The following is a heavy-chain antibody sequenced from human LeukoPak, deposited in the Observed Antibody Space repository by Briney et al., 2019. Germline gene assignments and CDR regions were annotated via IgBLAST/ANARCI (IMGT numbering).Heavy chain of an antibody. CDR3: AKDDPSLGITMVRGVTYFDY. J-gene: IGHJ4*02. V-gene: IGHV3-30*04. CDR1: GFTFSSYA. D-gene: IGHD3-10*01. Sequence: GGSLRLSCAASGFTFSSYAMHWVRQAPGKGLEWVAVISYDGSNKYYADSVKGRFTISRDNSKNTLYLQMNSLRAEDTAVYYCAKDDPSLGITMVRGVTYFDYWGQGTLVTVSS. CDR2: ISYDGSNK.